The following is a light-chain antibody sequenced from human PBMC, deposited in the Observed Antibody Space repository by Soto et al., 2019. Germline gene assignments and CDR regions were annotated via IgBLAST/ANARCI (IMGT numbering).Light chain of an antibody. CDR2: EVS. Sequence: SGLTQPASVSGSPGQSIAIACTGTSSDVGGYNYVSWYQQHPGKAPKLMIYEVSNRPSGVSNRFSGSKSGNTSSLTISGLQAEDEADYYCSSYTSSSTLDTYVFGTGTKVTVL. CDR1: SSDVGGYNY. J-gene: IGLJ1*01. CDR3: SSYTSSSTLDTYV. V-gene: IGLV2-14*01.